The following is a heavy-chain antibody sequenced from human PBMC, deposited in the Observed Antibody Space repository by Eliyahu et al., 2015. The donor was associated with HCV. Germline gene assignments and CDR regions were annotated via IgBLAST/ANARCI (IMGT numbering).Heavy chain of an antibody. J-gene: IGHJ6*03. CDR2: IYTSGST. V-gene: IGHV4-61*02. CDR1: GGSISSGXYY. CDR3: AREAMSWNYPYYYYYMDV. Sequence: QVQLQESGPGLVKPSQTLSLTCTVSGGSISSGXYYWSWIRQPAGKGLEWIGRIYTSGSTNYNPSLKSRVTISVDTSKNQFSLKLSSVTAADTAVYYCAREAMSWNYPYYYYYMDVWGKGTTVTVSS. D-gene: IGHD1-7*01.